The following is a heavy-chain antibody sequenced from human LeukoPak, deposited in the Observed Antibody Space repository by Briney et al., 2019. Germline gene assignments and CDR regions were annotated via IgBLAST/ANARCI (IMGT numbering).Heavy chain of an antibody. V-gene: IGHV3-23*01. CDR1: GFTFSSYA. Sequence: PGGSLRLSCAASGFTFSSYAMSWVRQAPGKGLEWVSAMSGSGGSTYYADSVKGRFTISRDNSKNTLYLQMNSLRAEDTAVYYCARDQEYYYDSSGYWGQGTLVTVSS. J-gene: IGHJ4*02. CDR3: ARDQEYYYDSSGY. D-gene: IGHD3-22*01. CDR2: MSGSGGST.